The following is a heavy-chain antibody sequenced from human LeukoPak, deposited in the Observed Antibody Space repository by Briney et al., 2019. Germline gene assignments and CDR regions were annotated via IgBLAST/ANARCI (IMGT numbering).Heavy chain of an antibody. Sequence: PSETLSLTCTVSGGSISNYYWGWIRQPPGKGPEWIGYIYYSGTTTYNPSLRSRVTISVDTSKNQFSLKLSSVTAADTAVYFCARDLYGGTGTYCDYWGQGTLVTASS. CDR3: ARDLYGGTGTYCDY. V-gene: IGHV4-59*01. CDR2: IYYSGTT. J-gene: IGHJ4*02. D-gene: IGHD3-10*01. CDR1: GGSISNYY.